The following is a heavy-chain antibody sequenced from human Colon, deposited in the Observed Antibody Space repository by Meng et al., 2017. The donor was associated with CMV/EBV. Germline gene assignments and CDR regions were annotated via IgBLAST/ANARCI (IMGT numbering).Heavy chain of an antibody. CDR3: GRGTSSGLRY. J-gene: IGHJ4*02. CDR2: ITPALGTP. Sequence: SVKVSCKVSGDTFSTHLISWVRQAPGQGLEWMGGITPALGTPHYAQNFQGRVTIIADEPTSTVYMELSSLTSDDTAVYFCGRGTSSGLRYWGQGTLVTVSS. CDR1: GDTFSTHL. D-gene: IGHD3-22*01. V-gene: IGHV1-69*13.